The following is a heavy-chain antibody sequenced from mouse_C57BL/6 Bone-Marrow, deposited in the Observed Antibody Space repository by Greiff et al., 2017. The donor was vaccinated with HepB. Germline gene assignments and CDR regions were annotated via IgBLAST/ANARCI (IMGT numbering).Heavy chain of an antibody. D-gene: IGHD1-1*01. CDR3: TTHGSSYWYFDV. Sequence: EVKLVESGAELVRPGASVKLSCTASGFNIKDDYMHWVKQRPEQGLEWIGWIDPENGDTEYASKFQGKATITADTSSNTAYLQLSSLTSEDTAVYYCTTHGSSYWYFDVWGTGTTVTVSS. CDR2: IDPENGDT. CDR1: GFNIKDDY. J-gene: IGHJ1*03. V-gene: IGHV14-4*01.